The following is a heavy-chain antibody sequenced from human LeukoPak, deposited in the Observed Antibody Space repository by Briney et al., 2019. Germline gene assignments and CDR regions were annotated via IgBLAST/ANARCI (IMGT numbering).Heavy chain of an antibody. V-gene: IGHV4-59*01. CDR3: ARALRTYYYGSGSPFDY. D-gene: IGHD3-10*01. CDR1: GGSISSYY. Sequence: WETLSLTCTVSGGSISSYYWSWIRQPPGKGLERIGYIYYSGSTNYNPSLKSRVTISVDTSKNQFSLKLSSVTAADTAVYYCARALRTYYYGSGSPFDYWGQGTLVTVSS. J-gene: IGHJ4*02. CDR2: IYYSGST.